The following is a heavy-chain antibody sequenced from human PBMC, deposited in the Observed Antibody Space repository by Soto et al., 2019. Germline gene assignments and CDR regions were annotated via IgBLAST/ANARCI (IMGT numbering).Heavy chain of an antibody. CDR1: GYTSTSYY. CDR3: ARDFYDSVGYTWFDS. CDR2: IHNSGTS. D-gene: IGHD3-22*01. Sequence: XETLSLTCAVSGYTSTSYYWGWIRQAPGKGLEWIGHIHNSGTSTHNPSLNGRVTISIDISKKQFSLKLTSLTSADTAVYYCARDFYDSVGYTWFDSWSQGNLVTVSS. V-gene: IGHV4-59*01. J-gene: IGHJ5*01.